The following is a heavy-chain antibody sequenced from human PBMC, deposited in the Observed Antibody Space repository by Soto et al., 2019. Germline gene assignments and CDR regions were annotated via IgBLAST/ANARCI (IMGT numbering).Heavy chain of an antibody. CDR2: IWYDGSNK. CDR3: AREGQRGSYEMDY. Sequence: QVQLVESGGGVVQPGRSLRLSCAASGFTFSSDGMHWVRQALGKGLEWVAVIWYDGSNKNYADSVKGRFTISRDKSKKTLYRQINSLRAEDTAVYYCAREGQRGSYEMDYWGQGTLVTVSS. J-gene: IGHJ4*02. V-gene: IGHV3-33*01. CDR1: GFTFSSDG. D-gene: IGHD1-26*01.